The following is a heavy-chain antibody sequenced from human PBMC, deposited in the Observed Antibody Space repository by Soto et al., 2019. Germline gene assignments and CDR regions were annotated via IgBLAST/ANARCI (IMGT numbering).Heavy chain of an antibody. J-gene: IGHJ4*02. CDR1: GFTFSSYA. Sequence: GGSLRLSCAASGFTFSSYAMSWVRQAPGKGLEWVSAISGSGGSTYYADSVKGRFTISRDNSKNTLYLQMNSLRAEDTAVYYCAKVRRDGYNIVHSFTSGFDYWGQGTLVTVSS. CDR3: AKVRRDGYNIVHSFTSGFDY. CDR2: ISGSGGST. V-gene: IGHV3-23*01. D-gene: IGHD2-15*01.